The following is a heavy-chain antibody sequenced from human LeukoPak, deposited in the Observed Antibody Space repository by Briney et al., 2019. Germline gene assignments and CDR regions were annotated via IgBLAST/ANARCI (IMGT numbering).Heavy chain of an antibody. CDR3: ATGPRYCTSTSCYDPGSWFDP. V-gene: IGHV4-39*01. J-gene: IGHJ5*02. Sequence: SETLSLTCTVSGGSISSSTYYWGWIRQPPGKGLEWIGSIYYSGSTYYNPSLKSRVTISVDTSKNQFSLKLSSVTAADTAVYYCATGPRYCTSTSCYDPGSWFDPWGQGTLVTVSS. D-gene: IGHD2-2*01. CDR1: GGSISSSTYY. CDR2: IYYSGST.